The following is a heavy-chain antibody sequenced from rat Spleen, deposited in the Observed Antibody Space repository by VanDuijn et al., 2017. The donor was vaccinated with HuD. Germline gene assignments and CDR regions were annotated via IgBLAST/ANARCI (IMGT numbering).Heavy chain of an antibody. Sequence: EVQLVESGGGLVQPGRSLKLSCAASGFTFSNYYMTWVRQAPTKGLEWVAYVSMGGTNTFYRDSVKDRFTISRENAQNTLYLQMNSLRSEDTATYYCTRENWKPDYWGQGVMVTVSS. CDR3: TRENWKPDY. CDR2: VSMGGTNT. CDR1: GFTFSNYY. D-gene: IGHD4-2*01. J-gene: IGHJ2*01. V-gene: IGHV5-27*01.